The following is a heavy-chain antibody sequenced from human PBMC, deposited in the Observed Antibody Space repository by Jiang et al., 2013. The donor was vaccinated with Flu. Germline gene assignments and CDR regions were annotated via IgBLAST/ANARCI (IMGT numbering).Heavy chain of an antibody. Sequence: TLSLTCAVYGGSFSGYYWSWIRQPPGKGLEWIGEINHSGSTNYNPSLKSRVTISVDTSKNQFSLKLSPVTAADTAVYYCARVSIAVAGQRGYFDYWGQGTLVTVSS. V-gene: IGHV4-34*01. CDR3: ARVSIAVAGQRGYFDY. D-gene: IGHD6-19*01. CDR1: GGSFSGYY. J-gene: IGHJ4*02. CDR2: INHSGST.